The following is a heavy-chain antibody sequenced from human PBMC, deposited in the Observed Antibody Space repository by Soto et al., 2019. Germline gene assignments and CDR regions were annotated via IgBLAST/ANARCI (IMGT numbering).Heavy chain of an antibody. Sequence: GGSLRLSCAASGFTFSSYAMSWVRQAPGKGLEWVSTFTRSGNTYYADSVKGRFTISRDNSKNTLYLQMDSLRAEDTAVYYCAREFAPGSPNYDYWGLGTLVTVSS. J-gene: IGHJ4*02. V-gene: IGHV3-23*01. CDR2: FTRSGNT. CDR3: AREFAPGSPNYDY. D-gene: IGHD3-10*01. CDR1: GFTFSSYA.